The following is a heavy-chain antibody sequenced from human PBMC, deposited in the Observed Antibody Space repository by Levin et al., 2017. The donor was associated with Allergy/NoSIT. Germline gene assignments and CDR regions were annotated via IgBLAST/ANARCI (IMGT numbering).Heavy chain of an antibody. J-gene: IGHJ4*02. D-gene: IGHD5-24*01. CDR1: GGSIISSFHY. CDR3: ARHKHDGYSGRTGDFDS. Sequence: PSETLSLTCTVSGGSIISSFHYWGWIRQPPGKGLEYIGSIYYSDMTYYNPSLQSRVTVSVDTSKNQFSLKLNFVTAADTALYYCARHKHDGYSGRTGDFDSWGRGILVTVSS. V-gene: IGHV4-39*01. CDR2: IYYSDMT.